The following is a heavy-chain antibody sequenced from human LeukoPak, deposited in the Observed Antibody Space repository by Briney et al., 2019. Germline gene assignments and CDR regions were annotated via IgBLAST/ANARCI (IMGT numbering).Heavy chain of an antibody. CDR3: AKVWDSSGWTWIDY. CDR1: GFTFSSYA. Sequence: GGSLRLSCAASGFTFSSYAMSWVRQAPGKGLEWVSAISGSGGSTYYADSVKGRFTISRDNSKNTLYLQMNSLRAKDTAVYYCAKVWDSSGWTWIDYWGQGTLVTVSS. V-gene: IGHV3-23*01. J-gene: IGHJ4*02. D-gene: IGHD6-19*01. CDR2: ISGSGGST.